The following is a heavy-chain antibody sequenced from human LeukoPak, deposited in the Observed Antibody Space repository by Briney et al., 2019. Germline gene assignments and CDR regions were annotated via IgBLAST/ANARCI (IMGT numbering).Heavy chain of an antibody. V-gene: IGHV4-59*08. Sequence: SETLSLTCSVSGVSTSEYYWRWIRQPPGKGLEWIGHIYNSGTSNYNPALKRRVRISADTSKKQFSLKLTSVTAADTAVYYCASRPRVVGGMLVDAFDIGGRETMVTVS. J-gene: IGHJ3*02. CDR2: IYNSGTS. D-gene: IGHD3-16*01. CDR3: ASRPRVVGGMLVDAFDI. CDR1: GVSTSEYY.